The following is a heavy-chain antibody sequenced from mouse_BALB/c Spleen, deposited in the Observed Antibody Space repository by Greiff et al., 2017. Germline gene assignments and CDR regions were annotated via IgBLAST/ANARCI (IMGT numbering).Heavy chain of an antibody. Sequence: EVMLVESGGGLVQPGGSLKLSCAASGFTFSSYTMSWVRQTPEKRLEWVAYISNGGGSTYYPDTVKGRFTISRDNAKNTLYLQMSSLKSEDTAMYYGARQGGLQYYFDYGGQGTTLTVSS. CDR1: GFTFSSYT. CDR2: ISNGGGST. V-gene: IGHV5-12-2*01. J-gene: IGHJ2*01. CDR3: ARQGGLQYYFDY. D-gene: IGHD2-4*01.